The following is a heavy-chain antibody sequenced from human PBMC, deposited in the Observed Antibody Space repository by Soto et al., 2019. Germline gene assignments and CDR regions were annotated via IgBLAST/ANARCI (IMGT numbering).Heavy chain of an antibody. Sequence: QVQLVESGGGVVQPGRSLRLSCAVSGFTVSTYGMHWVRQAPGKGLEWVAVISRDGGTKYYADSVKGRFTICIDNSRNTLFLEMNSLRGDDMAVYYCTGEVASGYWGQGFLVTVSS. D-gene: IGHD2-8*02. CDR1: GFTVSTYG. V-gene: IGHV3-30*03. J-gene: IGHJ4*02. CDR3: TGEVASGY. CDR2: ISRDGGTK.